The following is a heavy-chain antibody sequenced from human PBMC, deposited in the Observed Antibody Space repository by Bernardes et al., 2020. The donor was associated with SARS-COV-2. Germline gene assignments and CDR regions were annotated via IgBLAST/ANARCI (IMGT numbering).Heavy chain of an antibody. J-gene: IGHJ3*02. CDR1: GFTFSSYS. CDR2: ISSSSSYI. Sequence: GGSLRLSCAASGFTFSSYSMNWVRQAPGKGLEWVSSISSSSSYIYYADSVKGRFTISRDNAKNSLYLQMNSLRAEDTAVYYCASHYCSSTSCYNPSAFDIWGQGTMVTVSS. V-gene: IGHV3-21*01. D-gene: IGHD2-2*02. CDR3: ASHYCSSTSCYNPSAFDI.